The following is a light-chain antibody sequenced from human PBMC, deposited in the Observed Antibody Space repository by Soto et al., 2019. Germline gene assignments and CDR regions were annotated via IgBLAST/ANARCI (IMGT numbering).Light chain of an antibody. CDR2: SNN. V-gene: IGLV1-44*01. J-gene: IGLJ2*01. Sequence: QTVVTQPPSASGTPGQRVTISCSGSSSNIGSNSVNWYQQLPGTAPKLLIHSNNQRPSGVPDRFSGSKSGTSASLAISGLQSDDEADYHCAAWDDSLNGLVFGGGTKVTVL. CDR1: SSNIGSNS. CDR3: AAWDDSLNGLV.